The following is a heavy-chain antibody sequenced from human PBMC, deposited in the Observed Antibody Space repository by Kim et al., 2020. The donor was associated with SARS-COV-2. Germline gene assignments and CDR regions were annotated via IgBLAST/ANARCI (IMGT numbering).Heavy chain of an antibody. J-gene: IGHJ1*01. D-gene: IGHD2-15*01. CDR1: GFTFSSNA. CDR2: ISDSGRNT. V-gene: IGHV3-23*01. Sequence: GGSLRLSCAASGFTFSSNAMNWVRQAPGKGLEWVSGISDSGRNTYYADSVKGRFTISRDNSKNTLYLQMNSLRADDTAVYYCAKDRGFGDLPGEYFQHWGQGTLVTVSS. CDR3: AKDRGFGDLPGEYFQH.